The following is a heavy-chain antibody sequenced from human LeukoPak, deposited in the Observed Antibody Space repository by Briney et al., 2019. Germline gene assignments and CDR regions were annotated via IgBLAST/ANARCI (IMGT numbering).Heavy chain of an antibody. J-gene: IGHJ6*02. D-gene: IGHD2-2*01. CDR3: ARDCSSTSCYHISPCYYYGMDV. Sequence: ASVKVSCKASGYTFTSYGISWVRQAPGQGLEWMGWISAYNGNTNYAQKLQGRVTMTTDTSTSTAYMELRSLRSDDTAVYCCARDCSSTSCYHISPCYYYGMDVWGQGTTVTVSS. CDR2: ISAYNGNT. CDR1: GYTFTSYG. V-gene: IGHV1-18*01.